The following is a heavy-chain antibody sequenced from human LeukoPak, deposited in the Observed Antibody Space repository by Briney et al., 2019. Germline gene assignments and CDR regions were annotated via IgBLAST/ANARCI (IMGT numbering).Heavy chain of an antibody. D-gene: IGHD2-8*01. J-gene: IGHJ4*02. Sequence: QSGGSLRLSCAASGFTFSNYAIHWVRQAPGKGLEWVSVISFDGTYKYYADSVKGRFTIPRDNSKNTLYLQMNSLRAEDTALYYCARGGGCCINGVCLKDYWGQGTLVTVSS. V-gene: IGHV3-30*04. CDR3: ARGGGCCINGVCLKDY. CDR2: ISFDGTYK. CDR1: GFTFSNYA.